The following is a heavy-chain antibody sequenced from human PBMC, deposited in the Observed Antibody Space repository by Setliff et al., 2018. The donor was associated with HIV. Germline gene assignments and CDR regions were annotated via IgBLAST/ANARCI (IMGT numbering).Heavy chain of an antibody. V-gene: IGHV1-3*01. CDR3: ANSVTDASYWYFIH. D-gene: IGHD4-17*01. J-gene: IGHJ2*01. Sequence: ASVKVSCKASGFIFTNYGIHWVRQAPGHSLEWMGFINSGTGNTIHSQKFQGRVTFSRDTSASTAYMELSSLRSEDTAVYYCANSVTDASYWYFIHWGRGSPVTVSS. CDR2: INSGTGNT. CDR1: GFIFTNYG.